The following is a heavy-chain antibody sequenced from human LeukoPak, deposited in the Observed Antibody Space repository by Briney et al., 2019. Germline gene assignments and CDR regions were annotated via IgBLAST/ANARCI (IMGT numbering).Heavy chain of an antibody. CDR1: GGSISSYY. V-gene: IGHV4-59*01. CDR3: ARTDSYYDSSGYWHYYFDY. CDR2: IYYSGST. J-gene: IGHJ4*02. Sequence: SETLSLTCTVSGGSISSYYWSWNRQPPGKGLEWIGYIYYSGSTNYNPSLKSRVTISVDTSKNQFSLKLSSVTAADTAVYYCARTDSYYDSSGYWHYYFDYWGQGTLVTVSS. D-gene: IGHD3-22*01.